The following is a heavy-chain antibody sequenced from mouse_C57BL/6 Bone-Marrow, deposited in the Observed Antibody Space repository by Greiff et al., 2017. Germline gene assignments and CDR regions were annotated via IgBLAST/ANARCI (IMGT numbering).Heavy chain of an antibody. Sequence: EVKLVESGPALVKPSQSVSLSCTVTGYSITNGNLWWNWIRPVSGRKLVWIGYISSSGCTDGNPSPQSQLSITRNTSKNQLFLQLNSVTTEDVATYYCARGLGQYCFDYWGQGTTLTVSS. J-gene: IGHJ2*01. V-gene: IGHV3-4*01. CDR2: ISSSGCT. CDR1: GYSITNGNLW. CDR3: ARGLGQYCFDY. D-gene: IGHD3-3*01.